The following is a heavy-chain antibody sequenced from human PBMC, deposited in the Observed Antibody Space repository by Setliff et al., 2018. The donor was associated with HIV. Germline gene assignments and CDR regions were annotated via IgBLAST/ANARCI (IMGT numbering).Heavy chain of an antibody. V-gene: IGHV2-5*05. CDR1: GFSLTTSGVG. CDR2: IYWDDDK. Sequence: PTLVNPTQTLTLTCTFSGFSLTTSGVGVGWIRQPPGKALEWLALIYWDDDKRYGPSLKTRLTITRDTSKNQVVLTMTNVDSVDTATYYCAEGRFGANDAFDICGQGTMVTVSS. J-gene: IGHJ3*02. CDR3: AEGRFGANDAFDI. D-gene: IGHD3-10*01.